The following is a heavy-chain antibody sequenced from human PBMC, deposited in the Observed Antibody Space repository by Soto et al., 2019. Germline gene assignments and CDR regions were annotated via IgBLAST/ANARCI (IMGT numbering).Heavy chain of an antibody. J-gene: IGHJ4*02. CDR1: GGSIHSGGYY. V-gene: IGHV4-31*01. D-gene: IGHD6-19*01. CDR3: ARESVAVAGKPSYHFYY. Sequence: QVQLQESGPGLVKPSQTLSLTCTVSGGSIHSGGYYWSWIRQHPGKGLEWRGYISYSGTTYYNPSIKSLVTISAVTSKNQFALNLSSVTAADTAVYYCARESVAVAGKPSYHFYYWCQGTLVTLSS. CDR2: ISYSGTT.